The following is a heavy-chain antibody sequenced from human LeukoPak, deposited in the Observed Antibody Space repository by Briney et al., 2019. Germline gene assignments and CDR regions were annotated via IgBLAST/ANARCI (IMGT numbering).Heavy chain of an antibody. J-gene: IGHJ4*02. CDR2: ISAYNGNT. CDR1: GYTFTSYG. V-gene: IGHV1-18*01. CDR3: ARATTIFGVVILPYYFDY. Sequence: ASVKVSCKASGYTFTSYGISWVRQAPGQGLEWMGWISAYNGNTNYAQKLQGRVTMTTDPSTSTAYMELRSLRSDDTAVYYCARATTIFGVVILPYYFDYWGQGTLVTVSS. D-gene: IGHD3-3*01.